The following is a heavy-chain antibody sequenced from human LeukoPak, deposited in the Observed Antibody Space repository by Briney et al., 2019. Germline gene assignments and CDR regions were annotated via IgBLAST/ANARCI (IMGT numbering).Heavy chain of an antibody. CDR2: IYYSGST. CDR1: GGSISSSSYY. Sequence: PSETLSLTCTVSGGSISSSSYYWGWIRQPPGKGLEWIGSIYYSGSTYYNPSLKSRVTISVDTSKNQFSLKLSSVTAADTAVYYCARARESYYYGSGGVWFDPWGQGTLVTVSS. J-gene: IGHJ5*02. D-gene: IGHD3-10*01. CDR3: ARARESYYYGSGGVWFDP. V-gene: IGHV4-39*07.